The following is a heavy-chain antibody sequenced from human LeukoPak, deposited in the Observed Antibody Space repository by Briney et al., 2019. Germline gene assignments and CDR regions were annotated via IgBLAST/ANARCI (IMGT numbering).Heavy chain of an antibody. CDR2: ISYDGRNK. CDR1: GFTFDNYG. Sequence: GGPLRLSCAASGFTFDNYGMHWVRQAPGKGLEWVAVISYDGRNKHYPDSVKGRFTISRDISTDTLWLQMDSLRTEDTAVYYCAKGPLRGTAAAIDYWGQGTLVTVSS. D-gene: IGHD2-2*01. V-gene: IGHV3-30*18. J-gene: IGHJ4*02. CDR3: AKGPLRGTAAAIDY.